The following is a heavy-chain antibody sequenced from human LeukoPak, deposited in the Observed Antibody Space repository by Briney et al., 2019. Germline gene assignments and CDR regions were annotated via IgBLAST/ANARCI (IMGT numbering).Heavy chain of an antibody. CDR2: ISFDGTNK. V-gene: IGHV3-30*04. Sequence: GTSLRLSCTASGFTISGDAMHWVRQAPGKGLQWVADISFDGTNKNYADSVKGLFTISRDNSKNTLYLQMNSLTTDDTALFYCARETHDALDLWGPGTLVTVSS. J-gene: IGHJ3*01. CDR1: GFTISGDA. CDR3: ARETHDALDL.